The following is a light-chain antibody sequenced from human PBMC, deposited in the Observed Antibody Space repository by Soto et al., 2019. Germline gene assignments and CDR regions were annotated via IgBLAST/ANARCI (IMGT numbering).Light chain of an antibody. V-gene: IGKV4-1*01. Sequence: DIVMTQSPDSLAVSLCERATINCKSSQSVLSSSNNENYLAWYQQKPRQPPKLLIYWASTRDSGVPDRFSGSGPGTHFSLTISSLQAEDVAVYYCQQYYTTPFTFGPGTKVDIK. CDR2: WAS. CDR3: QQYYTTPFT. CDR1: QSVLSSSNNENY. J-gene: IGKJ3*01.